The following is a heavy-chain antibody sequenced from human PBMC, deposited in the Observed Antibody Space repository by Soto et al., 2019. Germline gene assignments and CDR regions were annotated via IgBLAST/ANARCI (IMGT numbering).Heavy chain of an antibody. CDR3: ARGHYSSGWPIDH. Sequence: ETLSLTCTVSGDSFSDYYWNWIRQVPGKGLEWIGFVFHSATTSYNPSLKTRVAISDDTSKKQFSLRLTSVTAADTAIYYCARGHYSSGWPIDHWGQGILVTVSS. J-gene: IGHJ4*02. CDR1: GDSFSDYY. D-gene: IGHD6-19*01. CDR2: VFHSATT. V-gene: IGHV4-59*01.